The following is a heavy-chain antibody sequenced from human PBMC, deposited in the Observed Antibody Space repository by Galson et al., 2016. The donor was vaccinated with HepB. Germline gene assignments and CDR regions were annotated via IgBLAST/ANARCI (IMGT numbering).Heavy chain of an antibody. J-gene: IGHJ6*02. CDR1: GYTFTSYW. D-gene: IGHD3-10*01. Sequence: QSGAEVKKPGESLRISCKGSGYTFTSYWISWVRQMPGKGLEWMGRIDPGDSDTRYSPSFQGQVTISVDKSISTAYLQWSSLKASDTAMYYCARLGLGWEFLSYYYGMDVWGQGTTVIVSS. CDR2: IDPGDSDT. V-gene: IGHV5-10-1*04. CDR3: ARLGLGWEFLSYYYGMDV.